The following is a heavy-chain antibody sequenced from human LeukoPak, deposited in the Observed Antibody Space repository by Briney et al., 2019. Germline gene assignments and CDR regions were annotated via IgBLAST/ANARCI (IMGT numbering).Heavy chain of an antibody. D-gene: IGHD4-17*01. CDR3: ANPARDFADSGVITW. J-gene: IGHJ4*02. CDR1: GGSISSGDYY. CDR2: IYYSGST. V-gene: IGHV4-30-4*01. Sequence: PSQTLSLTCTVSGGSISSGDYYWSWIRQPPGKGLEWIGYIYYSGSTYYNPSLKSRVTISVDTSKNQFSLKLTSVTAADTAVYYCANPARDFADSGVITWWGQGTLVTVSS.